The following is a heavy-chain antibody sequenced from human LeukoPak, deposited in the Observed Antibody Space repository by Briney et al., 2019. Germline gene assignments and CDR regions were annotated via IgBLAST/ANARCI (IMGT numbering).Heavy chain of an antibody. Sequence: SETQSLTCTVSGGSISSYHWSWIRQPPGKGLEWIGFFYYSGSTNYNPSLKSRVTISIDTSKNQFSLKLSSVTAADTAVYYCARAPYGSATNNYYMDVWGKGTTVTVSS. CDR3: ARAPYGSATNNYYMDV. CDR2: FYYSGST. D-gene: IGHD3-10*01. V-gene: IGHV4-59*01. J-gene: IGHJ6*03. CDR1: GGSISSYH.